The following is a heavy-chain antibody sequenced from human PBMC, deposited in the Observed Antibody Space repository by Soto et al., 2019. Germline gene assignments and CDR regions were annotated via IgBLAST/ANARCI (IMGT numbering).Heavy chain of an antibody. J-gene: IGHJ6*02. D-gene: IGHD1-20*01. CDR2: ISAYNGNT. V-gene: IGHV1-18*01. Sequence: ASVKVSCKASGYTFTSYGISWVRQAPGQGLEWMGWISAYNGNTNYAQKLQGRVTMTTDTSTSTAYMELRSLRSDDTAVHYCARDYDDGINYYYYGMDVWGQGTTVTVSS. CDR3: ARDYDDGINYYYYGMDV. CDR1: GYTFTSYG.